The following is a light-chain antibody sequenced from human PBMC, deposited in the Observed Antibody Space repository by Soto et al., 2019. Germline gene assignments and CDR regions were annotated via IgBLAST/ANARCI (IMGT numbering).Light chain of an antibody. V-gene: IGKV3-11*02. Sequence: EIVVTQSPATLSLSPGERATLSCRASQSVSSYLAWYQQKSGEAPRLLIYDASNRSTGFPTRFSGSVSGSDFTLPTISLQPEDLSDYYCQQRRNWQRATFGEGTKVDIK. CDR2: DAS. CDR3: QQRRNWQRAT. J-gene: IGKJ4*01. CDR1: QSVSSY.